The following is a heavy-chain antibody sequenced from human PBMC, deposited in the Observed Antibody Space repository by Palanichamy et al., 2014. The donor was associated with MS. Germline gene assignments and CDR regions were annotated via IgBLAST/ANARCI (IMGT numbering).Heavy chain of an antibody. CDR1: GFIFSSYS. Sequence: EVQLVEVWGRAWYSLGGPVRLSCAASGFIFSSYSMNWVRQAPGKGLEWISYISGSSSTIYYADSVKGRFTISRDNGKNSLYLQMNSLRGEGTAVYYCARDPTIVGAAGYFDCWGQGSLVTVSS. D-gene: IGHD1-26*01. CDR2: ISGSSSTI. V-gene: IGHV3-48*01. J-gene: IGHJ4*02. CDR3: ARDPTIVGAAGYFDC.